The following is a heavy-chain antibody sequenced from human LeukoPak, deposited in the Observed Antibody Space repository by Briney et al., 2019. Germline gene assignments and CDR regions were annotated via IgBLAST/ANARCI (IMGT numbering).Heavy chain of an antibody. J-gene: IGHJ6*03. CDR3: ASVRARKSIAARPGSSMGYYMDV. D-gene: IGHD6-6*01. CDR2: INHSGST. V-gene: IGHV4-34*01. Sequence: SETPSLTCAVYGGSFSGYYWSWIRQPPGKGLEWIGEINHSGSTNYNPSLKSRVTISVDTSKNQFSLKLSSVTAADTAVYYCASVRARKSIAARPGSSMGYYMDVWGKGTTVTVSS. CDR1: GGSFSGYY.